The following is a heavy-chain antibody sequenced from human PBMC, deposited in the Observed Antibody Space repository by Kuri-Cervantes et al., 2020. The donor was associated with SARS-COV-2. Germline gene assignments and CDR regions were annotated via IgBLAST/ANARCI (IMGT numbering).Heavy chain of an antibody. J-gene: IGHJ4*02. V-gene: IGHV4-59*11. D-gene: IGHD3-10*01. CDR2: IYDSGTT. Sequence: SETLSLTCTVSGGSISDHYWSWIRQSPGKGLERIGYIYDSGTTNYNPSLKCRVTVSVDKSKNHFSMRLSSVTAADTAVYYSARDLNGHLWSTCLGYWGQGTLVTVSS. CDR3: ARDLNGHLWSTCLGY. CDR1: GGSISDHY.